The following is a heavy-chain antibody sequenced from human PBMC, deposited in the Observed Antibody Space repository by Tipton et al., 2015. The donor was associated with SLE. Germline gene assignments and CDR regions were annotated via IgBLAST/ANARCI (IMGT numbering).Heavy chain of an antibody. J-gene: IGHJ2*01. CDR2: IYYAGAT. D-gene: IGHD2-8*01. CDR1: GYSISSGSYY. V-gene: IGHV4-31*03. Sequence: TLSLTCTVSGYSISSGSYYWTWIRQHPEKGLEWIGYIYYAGATYYNPSLKSRVIISVDRSQNQFSLNLSSVTAADTAVYYCARDSPTQCNGVCPLVRYFDLWGRGTLVTVSS. CDR3: ARDSPTQCNGVCPLVRYFDL.